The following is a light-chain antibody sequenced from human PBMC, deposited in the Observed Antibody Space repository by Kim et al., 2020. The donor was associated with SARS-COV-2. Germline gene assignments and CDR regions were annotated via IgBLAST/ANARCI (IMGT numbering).Light chain of an antibody. CDR1: KLGDKY. CDR2: QDS. Sequence: SGSRGQTASITCSGDKLGDKYACWYQQKPGRSPVLVIYQDSKRPSGIPERFSGSNSGNTATLTISGTQAMDEADYYCQAWDSSTWVFGGGTQLTVL. J-gene: IGLJ3*02. V-gene: IGLV3-1*01. CDR3: QAWDSSTWV.